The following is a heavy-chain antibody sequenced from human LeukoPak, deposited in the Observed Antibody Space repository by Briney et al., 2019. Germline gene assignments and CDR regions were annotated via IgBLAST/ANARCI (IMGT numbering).Heavy chain of an antibody. D-gene: IGHD5-12*01. CDR2: ISAYNGNT. CDR1: GYTFTSYG. CDR3: ASIVATSEEFDY. Sequence: ASVKVSCKASGYTFTSYGISWVRQAPGQGLEWMGWISAYNGNTNYAQKLQGRVTITADKSTSTAYMELSSLRSEDTAVYYCASIVATSEEFDYWGQGTLVTVSS. J-gene: IGHJ4*02. V-gene: IGHV1-18*01.